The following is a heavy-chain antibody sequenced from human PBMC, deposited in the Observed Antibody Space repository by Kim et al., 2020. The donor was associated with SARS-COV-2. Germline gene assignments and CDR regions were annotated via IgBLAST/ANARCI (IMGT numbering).Heavy chain of an antibody. CDR3: ARDDSSGYYYFDY. J-gene: IGHJ4*02. D-gene: IGHD3-22*01. Sequence: YVDSAKGRFTISRDNAKNSLYLQMNGLRAEDTAVYYCARDDSSGYYYFDYWGQGTLVTVSS. V-gene: IGHV3-7*01.